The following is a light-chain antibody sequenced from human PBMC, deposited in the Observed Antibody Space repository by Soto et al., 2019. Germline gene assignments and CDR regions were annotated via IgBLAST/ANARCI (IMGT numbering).Light chain of an antibody. J-gene: IGLJ1*01. Sequence: QSALTQPASVSASPGQSITISCTETNSDVGGYNYVSWYQQHPGKAPKLMIYDVSNRPSGVSNRFSGSKSGNTASLTISGLQAEDEADYYCTSYTSSSTFFGTGTQLTVL. CDR1: NSDVGGYNY. V-gene: IGLV2-14*01. CDR3: TSYTSSSTF. CDR2: DVS.